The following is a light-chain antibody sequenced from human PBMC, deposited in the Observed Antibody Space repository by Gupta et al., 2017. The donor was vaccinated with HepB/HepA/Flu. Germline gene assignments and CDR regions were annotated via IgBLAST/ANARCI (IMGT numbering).Light chain of an antibody. CDR3: QQNESRWHT. Sequence: DIQLTQSPSSLSASVGDRVPITCRASQTVGISVNWYQQKPGKAPKILIYGASSVESGVPSRFSGSGSGTNFTLAISSLQPEDFAVYYCQQNESRWHTFGEGTTLEI. J-gene: IGKJ2*01. CDR1: QTVGIS. V-gene: IGKV1-39*01. CDR2: GAS.